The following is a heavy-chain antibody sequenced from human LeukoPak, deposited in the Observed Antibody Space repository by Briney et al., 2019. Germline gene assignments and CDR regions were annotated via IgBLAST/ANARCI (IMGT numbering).Heavy chain of an antibody. CDR3: AELGITMIGGV. CDR1: GYTFTLYY. CDR2: ISSSGSTI. Sequence: SCKASGYTFTLYYIHWVRQAPGKGLEWVSYISSSGSTIYYADSVKGRFTISRDNAKNSLYLQMNSLRAEDTAVYYCAELGITMIGGVWGKGTTVTISS. J-gene: IGHJ6*04. V-gene: IGHV3-48*03. D-gene: IGHD3-10*02.